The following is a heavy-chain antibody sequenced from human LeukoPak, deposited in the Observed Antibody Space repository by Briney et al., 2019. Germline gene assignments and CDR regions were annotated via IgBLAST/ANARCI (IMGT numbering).Heavy chain of an antibody. J-gene: IGHJ4*02. V-gene: IGHV1-3*01. Sequence: ASVKVSCKASGYTFTSYAMHWVRQAPGQRLEWMGWINAGNGNTKYSQKFQGRVTITRDTSASTAYMELSSLRSEDTAVYYCARYPITMIVVVNDAGLDYWGQGTLVTVSS. CDR2: INAGNGNT. CDR1: GYTFTSYA. D-gene: IGHD3-22*01. CDR3: ARYPITMIVVVNDAGLDY.